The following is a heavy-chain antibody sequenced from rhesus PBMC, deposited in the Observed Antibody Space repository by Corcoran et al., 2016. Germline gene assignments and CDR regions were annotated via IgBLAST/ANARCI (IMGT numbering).Heavy chain of an antibody. J-gene: IGHJ4*01. Sequence: QLQLQESGPGLVKPSETLSVTCAVSGGSISSSYWSWIRQAPGKGLEWIGYIYGSGSSTNYNPSLKSRVTLSVDTSKNQLSLKLSAVTAADTAVYYCASGIAAAGTRYYFDYWGQGVLVTVSS. V-gene: IGHV4-169*02. D-gene: IGHD6-25*01. CDR2: IYGSGSST. CDR3: ASGIAAAGTRYYFDY. CDR1: GGSISSSY.